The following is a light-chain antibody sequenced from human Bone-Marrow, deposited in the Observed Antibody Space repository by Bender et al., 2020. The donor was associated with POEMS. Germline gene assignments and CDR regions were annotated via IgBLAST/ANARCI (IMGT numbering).Light chain of an antibody. CDR1: SGYSSYA. CDR2: VDSDGSH. V-gene: IGLV4-69*01. Sequence: QLVLTQSPSASASLGASVKLTCTLSSGYSSYAIAWHQHQPEKGPRYLMKVDSDGSHNKGDAIPDRFSGSSSGAERFLPMSSLQSEDEADYFCETWGAGIRVFGGGTKLTVL. J-gene: IGLJ3*02. CDR3: ETWGAGIRV.